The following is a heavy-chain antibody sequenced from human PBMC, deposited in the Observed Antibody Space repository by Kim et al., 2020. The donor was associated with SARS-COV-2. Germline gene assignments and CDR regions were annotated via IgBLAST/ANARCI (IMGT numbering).Heavy chain of an antibody. D-gene: IGHD1-26*01. J-gene: IGHJ4*02. CDR3: ARERLGATHFDY. Sequence: PPLKSRVTLSVDASKHQVALQLSSVTAADTAVYYCARERLGATHFDYWGQGTLVTVSS. V-gene: IGHV4-59*01.